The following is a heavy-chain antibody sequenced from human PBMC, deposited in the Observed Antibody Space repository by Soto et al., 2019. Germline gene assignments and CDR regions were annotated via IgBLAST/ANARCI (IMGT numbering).Heavy chain of an antibody. CDR3: ARQPDSRDYYYYYGMDV. CDR2: IYPADSDT. CDR1: GYSFTSYW. Sequence: GESLKISCKGSGYSFTSYWIGWVRQMPGKGLEWMGIIYPADSDTRYSPSFQGQVTVSADKSISTAYLQWSSLKASDTAIYYCARQPDSRDYYYYYGMDVWSQGTTVTVSS. D-gene: IGHD6-13*01. V-gene: IGHV5-51*01. J-gene: IGHJ6*02.